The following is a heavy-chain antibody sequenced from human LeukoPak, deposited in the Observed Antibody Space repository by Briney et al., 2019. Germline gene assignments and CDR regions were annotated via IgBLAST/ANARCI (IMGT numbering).Heavy chain of an antibody. CDR1: GFTFSSYE. CDR2: ISSSGSTI. Sequence: GGSLRLSCAASGFTFSSYEMNWVRQAPGKGPEWVSYISSSGSTIYYADSVKGRFTISRDNSKNTLYLQMNSLRAEDTAVYYCARDLDYGKFDYWGQGTLVTVSS. J-gene: IGHJ4*02. D-gene: IGHD4-17*01. CDR3: ARDLDYGKFDY. V-gene: IGHV3-48*03.